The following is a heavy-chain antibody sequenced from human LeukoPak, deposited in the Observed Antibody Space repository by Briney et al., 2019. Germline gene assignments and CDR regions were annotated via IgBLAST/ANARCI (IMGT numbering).Heavy chain of an antibody. CDR2: ISYDGSNK. J-gene: IGHJ4*02. D-gene: IGHD6-6*01. CDR1: GFTFSSCA. V-gene: IGHV3-30*01. CDR3: AGESSSSGDFDY. Sequence: GGSLRLSCAASGFTFSSCAMHWVRQAPGKGLEWVAVISYDGSNKYYADSVKGRFTISRDNSKNTLYLQMNSLRAEDTAVYYCAGESSSSGDFDYWGQGTLVTVSS.